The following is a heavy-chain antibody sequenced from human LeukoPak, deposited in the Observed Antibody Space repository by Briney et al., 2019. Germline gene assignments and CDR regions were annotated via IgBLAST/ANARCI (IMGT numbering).Heavy chain of an antibody. D-gene: IGHD3-3*01. Sequence: ASETLSLTCAVYGGSFSGYYWSWIRQPPGKGLEWIGEINHSGSTNYNPSLKSRVTISVDTSKNQFSLKLSSVTAADTAVYYCATSITIFGVVISNWFDPWGQGTLVPVSS. V-gene: IGHV4-34*01. CDR2: INHSGST. J-gene: IGHJ5*02. CDR1: GGSFSGYY. CDR3: ATSITIFGVVISNWFDP.